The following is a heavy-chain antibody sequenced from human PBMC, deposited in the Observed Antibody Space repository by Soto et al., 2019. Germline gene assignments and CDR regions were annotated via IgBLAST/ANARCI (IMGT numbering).Heavy chain of an antibody. V-gene: IGHV4-39*01. D-gene: IGHD5-18*01. CDR2: FFHSGIT. CDR1: GGSFLTSSDY. Sequence: ESLSLTCTGSGGSFLTSSDYWGWIRQPPGKVLELIGTFFHSGITDHNPSLKSRVTVSMDTSKKQFSPKLTSVTAADTAVYYCARSSIGYGSARARYFEYWGQGTRDNVST. J-gene: IGHJ4*02. CDR3: ARSSIGYGSARARYFEY.